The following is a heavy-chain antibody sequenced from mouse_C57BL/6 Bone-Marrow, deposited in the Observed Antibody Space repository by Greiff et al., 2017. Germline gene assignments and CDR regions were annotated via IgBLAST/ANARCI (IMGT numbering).Heavy chain of an antibody. D-gene: IGHD3-2*02. V-gene: IGHV1-63*01. CDR2: INPGGGYT. Sequence: QVQLQQSGAGLVRPGTSVKMSCAASGYTFTNYWIGWAKQRPGQGLEWIGDINPGGGYTNYNEKFKGKGTLTVDTSFSTASMQFSSLTSEDSAIYYCARSGYAWFADWGQGTLVTVSA. J-gene: IGHJ3*01. CDR1: GYTFTNYW. CDR3: ARSGYAWFAD.